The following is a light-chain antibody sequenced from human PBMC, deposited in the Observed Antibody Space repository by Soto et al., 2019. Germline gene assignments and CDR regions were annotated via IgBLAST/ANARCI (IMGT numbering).Light chain of an antibody. V-gene: IGKV3-11*01. CDR3: QQRTNWRIT. Sequence: EIVLTQSPATLSLSPGKRATLSCRASQSVSSYLAWYQQKPGQAPRLLIYDASNRATGIPARFSGSGSGTDITLTISSLEPEDFAVYYCQQRTNWRITFGQGTRLEIK. J-gene: IGKJ5*01. CDR1: QSVSSY. CDR2: DAS.